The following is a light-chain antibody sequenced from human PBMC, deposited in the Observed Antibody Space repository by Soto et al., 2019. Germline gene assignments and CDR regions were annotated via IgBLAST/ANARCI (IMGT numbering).Light chain of an antibody. Sequence: DSQITHSPSSLSASVGDRVTITCRASQGISNYLAWYQQKPGTVPKLLISAASTLQTGVPSRFSGSGSGTDFTLTISRLEPEDFAVYYCQQYGSSPGTFGQGTKVDIK. CDR1: QGISNY. V-gene: IGKV1-27*01. J-gene: IGKJ1*01. CDR3: QQYGSSPGT. CDR2: AAS.